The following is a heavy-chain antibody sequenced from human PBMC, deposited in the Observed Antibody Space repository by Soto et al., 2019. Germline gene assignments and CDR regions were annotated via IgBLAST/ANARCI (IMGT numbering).Heavy chain of an antibody. CDR3: AKDGTTGGQHYYGMDV. CDR1: GFTFRDCV. D-gene: IGHD2-15*01. Sequence: GGSLSLSCEASGFTFRDCVMNWVLRFPGKGLEWVSTIGRGDDKYYADSVKGRSTISRDTSKNTLFLQMNSLRAEDTALYFCAKDGTTGGQHYYGMDVWGQGTTVTVSS. V-gene: IGHV3-23*01. J-gene: IGHJ6*02. CDR2: IGRGDDK.